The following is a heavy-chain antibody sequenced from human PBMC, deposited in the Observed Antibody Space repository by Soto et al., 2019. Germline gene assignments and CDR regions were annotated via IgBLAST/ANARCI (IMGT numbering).Heavy chain of an antibody. CDR2: IDATGTT. CDR1: GDSISGFY. V-gene: IGHV4-4*07. D-gene: IGHD1-1*01. J-gene: IGHJ5*02. CDR3: VRDGTNTLRDWFDP. Sequence: SETLSLTCTVSGDSISGFYWYWIRKSAGKGLEWIGRIDATGTTDYIRSLKSRVMMSVDTSKKQFSLKLTSVTAADTAVYNCVRDGTNTLRDWFDPWGQGISVTVSS.